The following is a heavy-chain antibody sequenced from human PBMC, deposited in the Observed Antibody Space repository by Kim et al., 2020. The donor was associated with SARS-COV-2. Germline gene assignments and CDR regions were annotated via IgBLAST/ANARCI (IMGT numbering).Heavy chain of an antibody. CDR1: GFTVSSNY. J-gene: IGHJ6*03. D-gene: IGHD3-10*01. CDR2: IYSGGST. V-gene: IGHV3-53*01. CDR3: ARERGDYYYYYYMDV. Sequence: GGSLRLSCAASGFTVSSNYMSWVRQAPGKGLEWVSVIYSGGSTYYADSVKGRFTISRDNSKNTLYLQMNSLRAEDTAVYYCARERGDYYYYYYMDVWGEGTTGTVSS.